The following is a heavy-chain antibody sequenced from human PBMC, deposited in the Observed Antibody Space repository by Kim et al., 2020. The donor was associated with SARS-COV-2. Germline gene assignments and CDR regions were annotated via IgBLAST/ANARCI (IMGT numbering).Heavy chain of an antibody. CDR3: ARDSGSYYFDY. D-gene: IGHD1-26*01. CDR1: GGSISSYY. J-gene: IGHJ4*02. Sequence: SETLSLTCTVSGGSISSYYWSWIRQPPGKGLEWIGYIYYSGSTNYNPSLKSRVTISVDTSKNQFSLKLSSVTAADTAVYYCARDSGSYYFDYWGQGTLVTVSS. CDR2: IYYSGST. V-gene: IGHV4-59*01.